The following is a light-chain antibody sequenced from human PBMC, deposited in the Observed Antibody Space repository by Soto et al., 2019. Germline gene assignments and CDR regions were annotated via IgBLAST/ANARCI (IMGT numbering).Light chain of an antibody. J-gene: IGKJ1*01. CDR1: QGIRND. CDR3: LQDNTYPRT. Sequence: AIQMTQSPSSLSASVGDSVTITCRSSQGIRNDLGWYQQKPGKAPKLLIYAASSLESGVPSRFIGSGSGTTFTLTISSLQPEDFATYYCLQDNTYPRTFGPGTKVEIK. CDR2: AAS. V-gene: IGKV1-6*01.